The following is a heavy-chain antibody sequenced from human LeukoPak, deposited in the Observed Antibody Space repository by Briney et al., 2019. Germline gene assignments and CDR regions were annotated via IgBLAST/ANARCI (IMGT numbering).Heavy chain of an antibody. CDR3: AKAGAVVVVAAKYFDY. CDR1: GFTFSSYS. J-gene: IGHJ4*02. V-gene: IGHV3-21*04. CDR2: ISSSSSYI. D-gene: IGHD2-15*01. Sequence: GGSLRLSCAASGFTFSSYSMNWVRQAPGKGLEWVSSISSSSSYIYYADSVKGRFTISRDNSKNTLYLQMNSLRAEDTAVYYCAKAGAVVVVAAKYFDYWGQGTLVTVSS.